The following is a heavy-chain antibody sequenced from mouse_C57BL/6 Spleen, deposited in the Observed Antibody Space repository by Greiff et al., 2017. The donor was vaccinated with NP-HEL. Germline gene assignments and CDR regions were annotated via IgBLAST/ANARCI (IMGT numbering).Heavy chain of an antibody. Sequence: QVQLQQPGTELVKPGASVKLSCKASGYTFTSYWMHWVKQRPGQGLEWIGNINPSNGGTNYNEKFKSKATLTVDKSSSTAYMQLSSLTSEDYEVYECARGDYYDYDGWPMDYWGQGTSVTVSS. CDR1: GYTFTSYW. V-gene: IGHV1-53*01. J-gene: IGHJ4*01. D-gene: IGHD2-4*01. CDR2: INPSNGGT. CDR3: ARGDYYDYDGWPMDY.